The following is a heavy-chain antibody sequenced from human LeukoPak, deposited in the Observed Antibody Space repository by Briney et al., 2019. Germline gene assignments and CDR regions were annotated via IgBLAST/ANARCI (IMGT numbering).Heavy chain of an antibody. Sequence: PGGSLRLSCAASGFTFSNYGMHWFRQAPAKGLEWVAVIWYDGRNKYYSDSVKGRFTISRDNSKNTLYVQMNSLRAEDTAVYYCARELEMATIMDAFDIWGQGTMVTVSS. D-gene: IGHD5-24*01. J-gene: IGHJ3*02. V-gene: IGHV3-33*01. CDR2: IWYDGRNK. CDR1: GFTFSNYG. CDR3: ARELEMATIMDAFDI.